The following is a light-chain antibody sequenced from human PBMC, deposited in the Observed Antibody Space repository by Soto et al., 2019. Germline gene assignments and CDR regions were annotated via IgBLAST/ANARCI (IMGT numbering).Light chain of an antibody. Sequence: EIVLTQSPGTLSLSPGERATLSCRASQSVKSNYLAWYQQKPGQPPTLLIHLTSTRATGIPDRFSGSGSGTDFTLTITSLEPDDFAVYYCQQYGDSLSFGGGTTVEIK. CDR2: LTS. J-gene: IGKJ4*01. CDR3: QQYGDSLS. CDR1: QSVKSNY. V-gene: IGKV3-20*01.